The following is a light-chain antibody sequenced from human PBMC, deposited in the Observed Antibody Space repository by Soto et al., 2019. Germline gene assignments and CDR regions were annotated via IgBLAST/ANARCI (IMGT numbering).Light chain of an antibody. V-gene: IGLV2-8*01. CDR2: EVS. J-gene: IGLJ2*01. CDR3: SSYVGSNSLV. Sequence: QSALTQPPSASGSPGQSVTISCTGTSSDVGGYDYVSWYQQHPGKAPKLMIYEVSKRPSGVPDRFSGSKSGNTASLTVSGLQAEEEAHDDCSSYVGSNSLVFGGGTKLTVL. CDR1: SSDVGGYDY.